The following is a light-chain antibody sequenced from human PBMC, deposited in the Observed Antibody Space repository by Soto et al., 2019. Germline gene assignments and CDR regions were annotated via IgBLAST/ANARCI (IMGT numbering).Light chain of an antibody. Sequence: ENVLPQSPGTLSLSPGERATLSCRASQSVTSSYLAWYQQKPGQAPSLLIYGTSSRATGIPDRFSGSGSGTDFTLTISRLEPEDFAVYYCQQYDSSHLTFGGGTKVEIK. V-gene: IGKV3-20*01. CDR3: QQYDSSHLT. J-gene: IGKJ4*01. CDR1: QSVTSSY. CDR2: GTS.